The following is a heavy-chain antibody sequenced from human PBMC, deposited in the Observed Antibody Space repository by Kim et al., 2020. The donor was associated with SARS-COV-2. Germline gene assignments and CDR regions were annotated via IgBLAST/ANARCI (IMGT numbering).Heavy chain of an antibody. D-gene: IGHD3-9*01. CDR1: GFTFSSYG. J-gene: IGHJ4*02. CDR3: AKPFDYDILTGYSPIDF. V-gene: IGHV3-30*18. Sequence: GGSLRLSCAASGFTFSSYGMHWVRQAPGKGLEWVAVISSDGSNKYYADSVKGRFTISRDNSKNTLYLQMNSLRAEDTAVYYCAKPFDYDILTGYSPIDFWGQGTLVTVSS. CDR2: ISSDGSNK.